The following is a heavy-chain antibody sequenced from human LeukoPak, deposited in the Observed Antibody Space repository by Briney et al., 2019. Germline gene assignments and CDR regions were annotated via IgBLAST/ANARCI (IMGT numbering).Heavy chain of an antibody. CDR1: GSSMSSGGYY. J-gene: IGHJ4*02. CDR2: IYYSGST. CDR3: ARWAYYDILTGYYLFDY. D-gene: IGHD3-9*01. V-gene: IGHV4-31*03. Sequence: SETLSLTCTVSGSSMSSGGYYWSWIRQHPGKGLEGIGYIYYSGSTYYNPSLKSRVTISVDTSKNQFSLKLSSVTAADTAVYYSARWAYYDILTGYYLFDYWGQGTLVTVSS.